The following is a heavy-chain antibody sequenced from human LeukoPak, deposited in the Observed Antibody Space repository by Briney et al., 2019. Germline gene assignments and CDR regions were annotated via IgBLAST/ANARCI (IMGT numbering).Heavy chain of an antibody. Sequence: ASVKVSCKASGYTFTNYDINWVRHATGQGLEWMRWMNPSSGNTGYAQKFQCRVTMTRNTSISTAYMELSSLRSEGTAVYYCARNPKRPFALRPRNPYPVDPWGQGTLVTVSS. CDR1: GYTFTNYD. CDR3: ARNPKRPFALRPRNPYPVDP. D-gene: IGHD1-1*01. J-gene: IGHJ5*02. CDR2: MNPSSGNT. V-gene: IGHV1-8*01.